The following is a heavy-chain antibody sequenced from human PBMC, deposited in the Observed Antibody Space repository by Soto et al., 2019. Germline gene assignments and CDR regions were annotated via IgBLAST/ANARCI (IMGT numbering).Heavy chain of an antibody. CDR1: GGTFSSYT. J-gene: IGHJ3*02. D-gene: IGHD2-15*01. Sequence: GASVKVSCKASGGTFSSYTISWVRQAPGQGLEWMGRIIPILGIANYAQKFQGRVTITADKSTSTAYMELSSLRSEDTAVYYCARDGRYCSGGSCYRYDAFDIWGQGTMVTVSS. CDR2: IIPILGIA. CDR3: ARDGRYCSGGSCYRYDAFDI. V-gene: IGHV1-69*04.